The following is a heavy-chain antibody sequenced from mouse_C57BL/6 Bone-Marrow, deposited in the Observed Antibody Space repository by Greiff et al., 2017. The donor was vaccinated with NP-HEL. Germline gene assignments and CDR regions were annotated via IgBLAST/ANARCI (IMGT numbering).Heavy chain of an antibody. D-gene: IGHD1-1*01. J-gene: IGHJ2*01. CDR2: IYPGSGNT. V-gene: IGHV1-76*01. CDR3: AREDTTVDYFDY. Sequence: VQRVESGAELVRPGASVKLSCKASGYTFTDYYINWVKQRPGQGLEWIARIYPGSGNTYYNEKFKGKATLTAEKSSSTAYMQLSSLTSEDSAVYFCAREDTTVDYFDYWGQGTTLTVSS. CDR1: GYTFTDYY.